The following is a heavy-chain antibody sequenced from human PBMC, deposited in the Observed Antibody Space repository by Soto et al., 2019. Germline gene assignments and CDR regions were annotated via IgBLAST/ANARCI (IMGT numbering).Heavy chain of an antibody. V-gene: IGHV4-34*01. D-gene: IGHD2-2*01. CDR3: FFQAEDGIRAVRSVSAFLLNRSSDL. Sequence: SRIRQQKGKGLEWIGEINYSGSTTYNPSLKSRVAISVDTSKNQFSLKLGSVTAADTVVYFCFFQAEDGIRAVRSVSAFLLNRSSDL. CDR2: INYSGST. J-gene: IGHJ2*01.